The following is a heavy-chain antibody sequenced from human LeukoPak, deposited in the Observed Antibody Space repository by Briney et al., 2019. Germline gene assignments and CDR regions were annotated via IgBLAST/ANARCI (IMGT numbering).Heavy chain of an antibody. J-gene: IGHJ4*02. CDR1: GFTFSSYA. CDR2: ISYDGSNK. Sequence: PGGSLRLSCAASGFTFSSYAMHWVRQAPGKGLEWVAVISYDGSNKYYADSVKGRFTISRDNSKNTLYLQMNSLRAEDTAVYYCVTWGPSVGAGDYWGQGTLVTVSS. CDR3: VTWGPSVGAGDY. V-gene: IGHV3-30*04. D-gene: IGHD4-23*01.